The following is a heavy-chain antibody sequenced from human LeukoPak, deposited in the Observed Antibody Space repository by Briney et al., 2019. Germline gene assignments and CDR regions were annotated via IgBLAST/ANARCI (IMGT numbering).Heavy chain of an antibody. J-gene: IGHJ4*02. D-gene: IGHD3-22*01. Sequence: SETLSLTCTVSGYSISSGYYWGWIRQPPGKGLEWIGSIYHSGSTYYNPSLKSRVTISVDTSKNQFSLKLSSVTAAGTAVYYCARDDSSGYYENWGQGTLVTVSS. CDR2: IYHSGST. V-gene: IGHV4-38-2*02. CDR1: GYSISSGYY. CDR3: ARDDSSGYYEN.